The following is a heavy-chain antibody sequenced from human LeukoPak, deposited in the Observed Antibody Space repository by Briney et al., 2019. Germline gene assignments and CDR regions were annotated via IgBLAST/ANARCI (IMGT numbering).Heavy chain of an antibody. CDR2: IRYDGSNK. CDR1: GFTFSSYG. J-gene: IGHJ6*02. Sequence: GGSLRLSCAASGFTFSSYGMHWVRQAPGKGLEWVAFIRYDGSNKYYADSVKGRFTISRDNSKNTLYLQMSSLRAEDTAVYYCAKDGDYYDSSGYYPDYYYYYGMDVWGQGTTVTVSS. V-gene: IGHV3-30*02. CDR3: AKDGDYYDSSGYYPDYYYYYGMDV. D-gene: IGHD3-22*01.